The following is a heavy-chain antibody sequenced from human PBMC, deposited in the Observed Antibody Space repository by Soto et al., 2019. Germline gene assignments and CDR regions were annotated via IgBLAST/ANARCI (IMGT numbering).Heavy chain of an antibody. Sequence: QVQLQESGPGLVKPSETLSLTCTVSGGSMRSYYWSWIRQPPGKGLEWIGYIHYSGSTKYNPSLKSRVTISEATSKNQFSLRMSSVTAADTAVYYCAGDRGYSGYDPKYNDDGMDVWGQGATVTVS. CDR3: AGDRGYSGYDPKYNDDGMDV. CDR2: IHYSGST. D-gene: IGHD5-12*01. CDR1: GGSMRSYY. J-gene: IGHJ6*02. V-gene: IGHV4-59*01.